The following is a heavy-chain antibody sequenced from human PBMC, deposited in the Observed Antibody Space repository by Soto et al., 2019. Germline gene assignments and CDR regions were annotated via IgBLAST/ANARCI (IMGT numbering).Heavy chain of an antibody. CDR1: GFTFASYA. V-gene: IGHV3-23*01. J-gene: IGHJ2*01. CDR2: VSGSGGST. CDR3: AKGAGSGYYVGDWYFDL. D-gene: IGHD3-22*01. Sequence: EVQLLESGGGLIQPGGSLRLSCAASGFTFASYAMTWVRQAPGKGLEWVSTVSGSGGSTYYADSVKGRFTISRDNFKNTLYQQINSLRAEDTAIYYCAKGAGSGYYVGDWYFDLWGRGTLVTVSS.